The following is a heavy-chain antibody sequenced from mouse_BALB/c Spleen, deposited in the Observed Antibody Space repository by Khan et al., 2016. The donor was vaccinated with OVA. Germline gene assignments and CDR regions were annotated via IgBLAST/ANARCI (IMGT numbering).Heavy chain of an antibody. CDR2: INYSGNT. V-gene: IGHV3-2*02. Sequence: EVQLVESGPGLVKPSQSLSLTCTVTGYSITSEYAWNWIRHFPGNKLEWMGYINYSGNTRYNPYLKSRISITRDTSKNQFFLQLNSVTTEDTATYYFTRKDYYDYDPFPYWGQGTLFTVSA. D-gene: IGHD2-4*01. J-gene: IGHJ3*01. CDR3: TRKDYYDYDPFPY. CDR1: GYSITSEYA.